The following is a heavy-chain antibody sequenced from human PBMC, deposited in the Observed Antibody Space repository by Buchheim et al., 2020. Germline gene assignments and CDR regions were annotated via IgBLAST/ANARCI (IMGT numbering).Heavy chain of an antibody. Sequence: QVQLVESGGGVVQPGRSLRLSCAASGFTFSSYGMHWVRQAPGKGLEWVVVISYDGSNKYYADSVKGRFTISRDNSKNKLYLQMNSLRAEDTAVYYCAKDRIQLWSYYGMDVWGQGTT. D-gene: IGHD5-18*01. CDR2: ISYDGSNK. CDR3: AKDRIQLWSYYGMDV. CDR1: GFTFSSYG. J-gene: IGHJ6*02. V-gene: IGHV3-30*18.